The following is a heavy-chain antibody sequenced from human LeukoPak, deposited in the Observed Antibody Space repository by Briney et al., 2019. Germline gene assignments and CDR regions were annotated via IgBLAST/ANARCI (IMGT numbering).Heavy chain of an antibody. CDR3: ARGTPNWGYYYGMDV. Sequence: GSLRLSCAASGFTFSSYAMSWIRQPPGKGLEWIGEINHSGSTNYNPSLKSRVTISVDTSKNQFSLKLSSVTAADTAVYYCARGTPNWGYYYGMDVWGQGTTVTVSS. CDR2: INHSGST. V-gene: IGHV4-34*01. CDR1: GFTFSSYA. J-gene: IGHJ6*02. D-gene: IGHD7-27*01.